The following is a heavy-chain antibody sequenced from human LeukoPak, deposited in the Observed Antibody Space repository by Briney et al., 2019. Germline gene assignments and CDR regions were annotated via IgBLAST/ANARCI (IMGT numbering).Heavy chain of an antibody. CDR2: INPNSGGT. Sequence: GASVKVSCKASGYTFTGYYMHWVRQAPGQGLEWMGWINPNSGGTNYAQKFQGRVTMTRDTSISTAYMELSRLRSDDTAVYYCARGVRNYPLGDWFDPWGQGTLVTVSS. CDR1: GYTFTGYY. D-gene: IGHD1-7*01. J-gene: IGHJ5*02. CDR3: ARGVRNYPLGDWFDP. V-gene: IGHV1-2*02.